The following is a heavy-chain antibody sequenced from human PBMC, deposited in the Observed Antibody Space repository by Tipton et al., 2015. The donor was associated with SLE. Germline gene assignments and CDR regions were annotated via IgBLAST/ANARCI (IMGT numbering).Heavy chain of an antibody. Sequence: QLVQSGAEVKKPGESLRISCEASGYRFTTFWINWVRQMPGKGLEWLGRIDPSDSYTKFSPSFEGHVTMSVDKSLNTAYLQWSSLKTSDTATYYCATPRWYGDTDAFDLWGHGTLVTFSS. CDR3: ATPRWYGDTDAFDL. CDR2: IDPSDSYT. V-gene: IGHV5-10-1*01. D-gene: IGHD3-10*01. CDR1: GYRFTTFW. J-gene: IGHJ3*01.